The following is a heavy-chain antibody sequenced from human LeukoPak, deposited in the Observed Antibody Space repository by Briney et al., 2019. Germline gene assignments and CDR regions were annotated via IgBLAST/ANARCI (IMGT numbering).Heavy chain of an antibody. D-gene: IGHD3-10*01. J-gene: IGHJ3*02. V-gene: IGHV3-21*01. CDR3: ARGKKGSYSKFYAFDI. Sequence: GGSLRLSCAASGFTFSSYSMNWVRQAPGKVLEWVSSISSSSSYIYYADSVKGRFTISRDNAKNSLYLQMNSLRAEDTAVYYCARGKKGSYSKFYAFDIWGQGTMVTVSS. CDR1: GFTFSSYS. CDR2: ISSSSSYI.